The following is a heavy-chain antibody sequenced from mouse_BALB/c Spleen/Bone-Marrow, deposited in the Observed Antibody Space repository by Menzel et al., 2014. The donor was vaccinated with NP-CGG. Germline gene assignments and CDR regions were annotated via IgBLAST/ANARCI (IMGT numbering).Heavy chain of an antibody. Sequence: LVKTGASVKISCKASGYSFTGYYMHWVKQSHGKSLEWIGYISCYNGATSYNQKFKGKATFTVDTSSSTAYMQFNSLTSEDSAVYYCARKKYGIPYAMDYWGQGTSFTVSS. CDR2: ISCYNGAT. CDR3: ARKKYGIPYAMDY. CDR1: GYSFTGYY. V-gene: IGHV1S34*01. J-gene: IGHJ4*01. D-gene: IGHD2-10*02.